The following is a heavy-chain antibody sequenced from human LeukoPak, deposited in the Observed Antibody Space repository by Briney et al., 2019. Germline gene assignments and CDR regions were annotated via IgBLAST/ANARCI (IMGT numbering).Heavy chain of an antibody. J-gene: IGHJ6*03. Sequence: SETLSLTCTVSGGSISSGSYFWSWIRQPAGKGLEWIGRIYTSGSTNYNPSLKSRVTISVDTSKNQFSLKLSSVTAADTAVYYCARGCVLPRNPRPRPMDVWGKGTTVTVSS. V-gene: IGHV4-61*02. CDR3: ARGCVLPRNPRPRPMDV. CDR2: IYTSGST. CDR1: GGSISSGSYF. D-gene: IGHD3-10*01.